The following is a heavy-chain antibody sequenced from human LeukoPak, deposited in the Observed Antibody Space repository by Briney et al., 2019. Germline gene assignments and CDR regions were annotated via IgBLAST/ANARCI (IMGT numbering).Heavy chain of an antibody. CDR3: ARWYSSSWYYFDY. J-gene: IGHJ4*02. CDR2: IYYSGST. D-gene: IGHD6-13*01. V-gene: IGHV4-59*01. CDR1: GGSISSYY. Sequence: PSETLSLTCTVSGGSISSYYWSWIRQPPGKGLERIGYIYYSGSTNYNPSLKSRVTISVDTSKNQFSLKLSSVTAADTAVYYCARWYSSSWYYFDYWGQGTLVTVSS.